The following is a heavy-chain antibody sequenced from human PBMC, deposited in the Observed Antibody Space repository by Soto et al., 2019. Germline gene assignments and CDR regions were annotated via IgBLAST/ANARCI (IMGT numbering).Heavy chain of an antibody. D-gene: IGHD6-13*01. Sequence: ASVKVSCKASGYTLTSYGISWVRQATGQGLEWMGWISAYNGNTNYAQKLQGRVTMTTDTSTSTAYMELRSLRSDDTAVYYCARDHGYSSSWYKLAYYFDYWGQGTLVTAPQ. V-gene: IGHV1-18*01. CDR2: ISAYNGNT. CDR3: ARDHGYSSSWYKLAYYFDY. CDR1: GYTLTSYG. J-gene: IGHJ4*02.